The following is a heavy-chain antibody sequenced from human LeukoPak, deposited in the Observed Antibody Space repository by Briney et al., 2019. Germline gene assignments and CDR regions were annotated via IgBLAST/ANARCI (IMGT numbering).Heavy chain of an antibody. CDR1: GGTFSGYA. D-gene: IGHD2-15*01. Sequence: SVKVSCKASGGTFSGYAISWVRQAPGQGLEWMGRIIPIFGTANYAQKFQGRVTITADKSTSTAYMELSSLRSEDTAVYYCARGVSGYCSGGSCYYYYYMDVWGKGTTVTVSS. V-gene: IGHV1-69*06. CDR3: ARGVSGYCSGGSCYYYYYMDV. CDR2: IIPIFGTA. J-gene: IGHJ6*03.